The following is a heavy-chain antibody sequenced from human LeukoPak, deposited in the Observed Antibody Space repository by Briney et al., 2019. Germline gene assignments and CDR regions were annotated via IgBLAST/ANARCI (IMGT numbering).Heavy chain of an antibody. CDR2: FDPEDGAT. D-gene: IGHD3-10*01. Sequence: ASLKVSCKVSGYTRTELSMHWVRHDPGKGREWMGGFDPEDGATNYAQKSQGRVTMTEDTSTDTAYMELSSLRSEDTAVYYCATMVRGWYFDYWGQGTLVTVSS. CDR3: ATMVRGWYFDY. CDR1: GYTRTELS. V-gene: IGHV1-24*01. J-gene: IGHJ4*02.